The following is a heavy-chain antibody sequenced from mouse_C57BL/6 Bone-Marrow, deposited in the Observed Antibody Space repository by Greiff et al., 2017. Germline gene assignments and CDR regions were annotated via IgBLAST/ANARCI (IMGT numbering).Heavy chain of an antibody. CDR1: GFSLTSYG. J-gene: IGHJ4*01. V-gene: IGHV2-3*01. D-gene: IGHD2-4*01. CDR3: AKQTEDRSMITTRNYAMDY. Sequence: LVESGPGLVAPSQSLSITCTVSGFSLTSYGVSWVRQPPGKGLEWLGVIWGDGSTNYHSALISRLSISKDNSKSQFVLKLNSLQTDDTATYYCAKQTEDRSMITTRNYAMDYWGQGTSVTVSS. CDR2: IWGDGST.